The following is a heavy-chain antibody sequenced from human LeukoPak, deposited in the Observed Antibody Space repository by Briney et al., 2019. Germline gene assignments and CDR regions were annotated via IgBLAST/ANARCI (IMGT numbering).Heavy chain of an antibody. D-gene: IGHD4-17*01. J-gene: IGHJ4*02. CDR1: GFTFNSYG. CDR2: IWYDGSNK. V-gene: IGHV3-33*01. CDR3: ARARTTRGFDY. Sequence: PGRSLRLFCVASGFTFNSYGIHWVRQAPGKGLEWVAFIWYDGSNKYYADSVKGRFTISRDNSKNTLYLQMNSLRAEDTAVYYCARARTTRGFDYWGQGTLVTVSS.